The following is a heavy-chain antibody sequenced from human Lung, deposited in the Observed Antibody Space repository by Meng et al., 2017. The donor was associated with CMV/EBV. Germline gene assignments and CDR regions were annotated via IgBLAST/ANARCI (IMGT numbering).Heavy chain of an antibody. CDR3: ASLPKMGIATTGPH. V-gene: IGHV4-39*07. CDR2: IYYSGNT. D-gene: IGHD6-13*01. J-gene: IGHJ4*02. Sequence: LXCTVSGGSISSSSYYWGWIRQPPGQGLEWIGSIYYSGNTYYKPSLQSRVTITADTSKSQFSLELSSVTAADTAVYYCASLPKMGIATTGPHWGQGTLVTVSS. CDR1: GGSISSSSYY.